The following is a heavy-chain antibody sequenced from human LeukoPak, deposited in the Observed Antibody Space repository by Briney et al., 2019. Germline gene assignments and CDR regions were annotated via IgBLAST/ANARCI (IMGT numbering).Heavy chain of an antibody. Sequence: ASVKVSCKASGYTFTSYGISWVRQAPGQGLEWMGWISAYNGNTNYAQKLQGRVTMTTDTSTSTAYMELRSLRSDDTAVYYCARDLYSSGWYGDAFDIWGQGTMVTVSS. CDR3: ARDLYSSGWYGDAFDI. J-gene: IGHJ3*02. CDR2: ISAYNGNT. CDR1: GYTFTSYG. D-gene: IGHD6-19*01. V-gene: IGHV1-18*01.